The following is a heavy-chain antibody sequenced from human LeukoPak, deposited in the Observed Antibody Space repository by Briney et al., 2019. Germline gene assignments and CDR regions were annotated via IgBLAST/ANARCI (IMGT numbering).Heavy chain of an antibody. D-gene: IGHD3-22*01. CDR3: ARAGYYYDSSGYSTFDY. V-gene: IGHV3-21*01. CDR2: ISSSSSYI. J-gene: IGHJ4*02. Sequence: GGSLRLSCAASGFTFSSYSMNGVRQAPGKGVEWVSSISSSSSYIYYADSVKGRFTISRDNAKNSLYLQMNSLRAEDTAVYYCARAGYYYDSSGYSTFDYWGQGTLVTVSS. CDR1: GFTFSSYS.